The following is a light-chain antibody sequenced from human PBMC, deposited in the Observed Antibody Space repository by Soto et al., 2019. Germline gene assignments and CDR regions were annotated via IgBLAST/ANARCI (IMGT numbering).Light chain of an antibody. CDR3: QQRSSWPRMYT. V-gene: IGKV3-11*01. CDR2: DVS. CDR1: QSDGNY. Sequence: SVLTQSPATLSLSPGERATLSCRASQSDGNYIAWYQQKPGQPPRLLIYDVSNRATGVPARFSGSGSGTDFTLTIRSLEPEDFGVYHCQQRSSWPRMYTFGQGTKLEI. J-gene: IGKJ2*01.